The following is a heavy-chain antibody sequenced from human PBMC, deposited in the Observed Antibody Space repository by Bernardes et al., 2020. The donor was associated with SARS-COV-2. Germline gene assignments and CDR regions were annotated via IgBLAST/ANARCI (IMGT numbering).Heavy chain of an antibody. CDR2: INHSGST. Sequence: SATLSITCAVYGGSFSGYYWSWIRQPPGKGLEWIGEINHSGSTNYNPSLKSRVTISVDTSKNQFSLKLSSVTAADTAVYYCARDIRRGNDWFDPWGQGTLVTVSS. J-gene: IGHJ5*02. D-gene: IGHD2-8*01. CDR3: ARDIRRGNDWFDP. CDR1: GGSFSGYY. V-gene: IGHV4-34*01.